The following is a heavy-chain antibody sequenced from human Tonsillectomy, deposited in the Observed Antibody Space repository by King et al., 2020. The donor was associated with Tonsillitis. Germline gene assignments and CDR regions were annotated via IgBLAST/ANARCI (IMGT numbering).Heavy chain of an antibody. CDR2: ISSDGTNK. CDR1: AFDFTTYA. Sequence: VQLVESGGGVVQPGRSLRLSCAASAFDFTTYAMHWVRQAPGKGLEWMAVISSDGTNKYYADSVKGRFTISRDNSKKTLYLQMTSLRAEDTAMYYCANYYDSSGYSGCGYWGQGTLVTVSS. V-gene: IGHV3-30-3*01. J-gene: IGHJ4*02. D-gene: IGHD3-22*01. CDR3: ANYYDSSGYSGCGY.